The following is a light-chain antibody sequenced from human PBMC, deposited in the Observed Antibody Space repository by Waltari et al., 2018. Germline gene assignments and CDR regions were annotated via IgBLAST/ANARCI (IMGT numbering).Light chain of an antibody. CDR1: QSVRSN. J-gene: IGKJ1*01. Sequence: EIVMTQSPATLPVSPGERATLPGRASQSVRSNLAWYQQKLGQAPRLVIYGASIRATDIPARFSGSGSGTEFTLTISSMQSEDFAVYYCQQYNDWPRTFGQGTKVEIK. V-gene: IGKV3-15*01. CDR2: GAS. CDR3: QQYNDWPRT.